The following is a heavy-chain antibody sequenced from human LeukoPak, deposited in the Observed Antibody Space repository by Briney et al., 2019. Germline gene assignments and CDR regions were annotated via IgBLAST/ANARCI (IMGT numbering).Heavy chain of an antibody. V-gene: IGHV4-39*01. CDR2: IYYSGST. J-gene: IGHJ4*02. CDR3: ARLKAYYYGSGSSNSFDY. D-gene: IGHD3-10*01. CDR1: GGSISSSSYY. Sequence: PSETLSLTCTVSGGSISSSSYYWGWIRQPPGKGLEWIGSIYYSGSTYYNPSLKRRVTISVDTSKNQFSLKLSSVTAADTAVYYCARLKAYYYGSGSSNSFDYWGQGTLVTVSS.